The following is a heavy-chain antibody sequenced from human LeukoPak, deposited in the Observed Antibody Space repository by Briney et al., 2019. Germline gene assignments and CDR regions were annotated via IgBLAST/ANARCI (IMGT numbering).Heavy chain of an antibody. Sequence: ASVKVSCKASGYTFTSYGISWVRQAPGQGLERMGWISAYNGNTNYAQKLQGRVTMTRDTSTSTAYMELRSLRSDDTAVYYCARDNYYDNSRYYYLPWGQGTLVTVSS. V-gene: IGHV1-18*01. CDR1: GYTFTSYG. CDR2: ISAYNGNT. CDR3: ARDNYYDNSRYYYLP. J-gene: IGHJ5*02. D-gene: IGHD3-22*01.